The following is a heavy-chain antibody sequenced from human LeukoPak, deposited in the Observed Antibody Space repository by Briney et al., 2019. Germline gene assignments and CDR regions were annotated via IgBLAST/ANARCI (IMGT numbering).Heavy chain of an antibody. Sequence: PSGTLSLTCGVSGGSISSNWWSWVRQPPGKGLEWIGEIHHSGATNSNPSLKSRVTISVDKSKNQFSLKLSSVTAADTAVYYCARGIQLWLPNYRGQGTLVTVSS. CDR2: IHHSGAT. CDR3: ARGIQLWLPNY. V-gene: IGHV4-4*02. D-gene: IGHD5-18*01. CDR1: GGSISSNW. J-gene: IGHJ4*02.